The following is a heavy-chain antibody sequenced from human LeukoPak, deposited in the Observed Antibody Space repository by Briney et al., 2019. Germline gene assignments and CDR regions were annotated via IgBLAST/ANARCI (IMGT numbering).Heavy chain of an antibody. Sequence: GGSLRLSCAASGFTFSSYEMNWVLQAPGKGLEWVSYISSSGSTIFYADSVKGRFTISRDNAKNSLYLQMNSLRAEDTAVYYCAELGITMIGGVWGKGTTVTISS. CDR2: ISSSGSTI. V-gene: IGHV3-48*03. CDR3: AELGITMIGGV. D-gene: IGHD3-10*02. J-gene: IGHJ6*04. CDR1: GFTFSSYE.